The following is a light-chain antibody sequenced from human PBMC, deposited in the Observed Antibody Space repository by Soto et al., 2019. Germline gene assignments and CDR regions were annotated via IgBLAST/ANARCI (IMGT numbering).Light chain of an antibody. J-gene: IGLJ1*01. V-gene: IGLV2-14*01. CDR3: SSYTSSSTPWV. CDR1: SSDVGGYNY. Sequence: LAQPASVSGSPGQSITISCTGTSSDVGGYNYVSWYQQHPGKAPKLMIYDVSNRPSGVSNRFSGSKSGNTASLTISGLQAEDEADYYCSSYTSSSTPWVFGTGTKVTVL. CDR2: DVS.